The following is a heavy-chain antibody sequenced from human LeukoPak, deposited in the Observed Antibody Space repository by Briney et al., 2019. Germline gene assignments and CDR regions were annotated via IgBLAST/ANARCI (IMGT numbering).Heavy chain of an antibody. CDR3: ARGGLGYCSSTSCFDAFDI. CDR2: IYTSGST. CDR1: GGSISSYY. D-gene: IGHD2-2*01. Sequence: PSETLSLTCTVSGGSISSYYWSWIRQPPGKGLEWIGYIYTSGSTNYNPSLKSRVTISVDTSKNQFSLKLSSVTAADTAVYYCARGGLGYCSSTSCFDAFDIWGQGTTVTVSS. J-gene: IGHJ3*02. V-gene: IGHV4-4*09.